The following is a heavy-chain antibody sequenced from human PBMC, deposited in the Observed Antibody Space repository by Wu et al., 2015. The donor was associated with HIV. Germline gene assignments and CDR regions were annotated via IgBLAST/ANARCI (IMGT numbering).Heavy chain of an antibody. CDR2: IIPLFGTT. V-gene: IGHV1-69*05. D-gene: IGHD5-18*01. J-gene: IGHJ4*02. CDR3: ATGRGETSMVTDY. Sequence: QVQLVQSGAEVKKPGSSVKVSCKASGGTFSSYAISWVRQAPGQGLEWMGGIIPLFGTTNYAQKFQGRVTITTDKSTNTAHMELSSLRSEDTAVYYCATGRGETSMVTDYWGQGTLVTVSS. CDR1: GGTFSSYA.